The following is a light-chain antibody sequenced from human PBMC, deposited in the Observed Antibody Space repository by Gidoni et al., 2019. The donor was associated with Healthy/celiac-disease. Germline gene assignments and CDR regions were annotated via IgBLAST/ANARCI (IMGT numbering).Light chain of an antibody. Sequence: ATLSCRASQSVSSYLAWYQQKPGQAPRLLIYDASNRATGIPARFSGSGSGTDFTLTISSLEPEDFAVYYCQQRSNWPPMYTFGQGTKLEIK. V-gene: IGKV3-11*01. CDR2: DAS. CDR1: QSVSSY. CDR3: QQRSNWPPMYT. J-gene: IGKJ2*01.